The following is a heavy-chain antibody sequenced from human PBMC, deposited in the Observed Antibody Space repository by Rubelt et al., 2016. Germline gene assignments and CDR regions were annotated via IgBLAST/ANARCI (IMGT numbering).Heavy chain of an antibody. V-gene: IGHV4-34*01. CDR2: IHPSGIT. Sequence: QVQLQQWGAGLLKPSETLSLTCAFYGGSFSGYYCSWIRQPPGKGLEWVGEIHPSGITNYNPSLKSRVTIVADTSKNRFSRKVTSGTDADTAVYYCSRGTDAYKTGRDWGQGTLVTVS. CDR3: SRGTDAYKTGRD. D-gene: IGHD5-24*01. J-gene: IGHJ4*02. CDR1: GGSFSGYY.